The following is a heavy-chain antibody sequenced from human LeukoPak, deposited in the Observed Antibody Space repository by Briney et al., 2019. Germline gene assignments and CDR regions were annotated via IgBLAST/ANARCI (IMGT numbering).Heavy chain of an antibody. CDR1: GFTFSSYS. J-gene: IGHJ4*02. CDR3: ARDVSPNGVVDY. D-gene: IGHD2-8*01. Sequence: GSLRLSCAASGFTFSSYSLNWVRQPPGKGLEWIGSIYYSGSTYDNPSLKSRVTISVDTSRNQFSLKLSSVTAADTAVYYCARDVSPNGVVDYWGQGTLVTVSS. CDR2: IYYSGST. V-gene: IGHV4-39*07.